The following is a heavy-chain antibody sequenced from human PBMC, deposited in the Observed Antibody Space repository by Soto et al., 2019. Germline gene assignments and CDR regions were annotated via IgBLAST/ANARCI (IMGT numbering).Heavy chain of an antibody. CDR3: ARAPGDLAYYFDY. CDR2: IYHSGST. J-gene: IGHJ4*02. D-gene: IGHD7-27*01. CDR1: GYSISSGYY. V-gene: IGHV4-38-2*01. Sequence: SETLSLTCAVSGYSISSGYYWGWIRQPPGKGLEWIGSIYHSGSTYYNPSLKSRVIVSVDTSKNQFSLKLSSVTAADTAVYHCARAPGDLAYYFDYWGQGTLVTV.